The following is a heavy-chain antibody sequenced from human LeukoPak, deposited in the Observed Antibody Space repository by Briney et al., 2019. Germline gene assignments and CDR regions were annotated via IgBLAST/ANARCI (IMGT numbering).Heavy chain of an antibody. CDR1: GDTFTSYY. Sequence: ASVKVSCKASGDTFTSYYMHWVRQAPGQGLEWMGIINPSCGSTSYAQKFQGRVTMTRDKSTSTVYMELSSLRSEDTAVYYCARGDGERYYYYYMDVWGKGTTVTVSS. D-gene: IGHD3-16*01. CDR3: ARGDGERYYYYYMDV. J-gene: IGHJ6*03. CDR2: INPSCGST. V-gene: IGHV1-46*01.